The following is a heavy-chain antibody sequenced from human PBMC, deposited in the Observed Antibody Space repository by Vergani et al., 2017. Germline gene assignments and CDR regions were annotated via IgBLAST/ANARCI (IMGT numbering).Heavy chain of an antibody. CDR3: TTDPRYCGDGSCYWLRDHHYYGMDV. Sequence: EVQLVESGGDIVKPGGSLRLSCVASGFSFRNAGMNWVRRTPGKGLEWVGRIKSTFDRGTTDYAAAVKGRFTISRDDSKNTLFLQMNGLKTEDIGVYYCTTDPRYCGDGSCYWLRDHHYYGMDVWGQGTTVTVSS. CDR1: GFSFRNAG. J-gene: IGHJ6*02. CDR2: IKSTFDRGTT. D-gene: IGHD2-21*01. V-gene: IGHV3-15*07.